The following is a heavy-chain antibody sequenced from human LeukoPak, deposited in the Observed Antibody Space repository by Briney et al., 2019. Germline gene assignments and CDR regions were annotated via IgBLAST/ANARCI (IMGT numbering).Heavy chain of an antibody. Sequence: GGSLRLSCAASGFTFSSFWMSWVRQAPGKGLEWVSYISSSGSTIYYADSVKGRFTISRDNAKNSLYLQMNSLRAEDTAVYYCAELGITMIGGVWGKGTTVTISS. V-gene: IGHV3-48*04. J-gene: IGHJ6*04. D-gene: IGHD3-10*02. CDR1: GFTFSSFW. CDR3: AELGITMIGGV. CDR2: ISSSGSTI.